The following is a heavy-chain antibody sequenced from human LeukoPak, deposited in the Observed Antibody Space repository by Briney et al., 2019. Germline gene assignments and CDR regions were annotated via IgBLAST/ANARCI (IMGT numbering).Heavy chain of an antibody. J-gene: IGHJ4*02. CDR3: ARGGSYDSSGYYHYYFDY. D-gene: IGHD3-22*01. V-gene: IGHV3-7*01. CDR2: IKQDGSEK. Sequence: GGSLRLSCGASGFTFSSYWMSWVRQAPGKGLEGVANIKQDGSEKYYVDSVKGRFTVSRDNAKNSLYLQMNSLRAEDTAVYYCARGGSYDSSGYYHYYFDYWGQGTLVTVSS. CDR1: GFTFSSYW.